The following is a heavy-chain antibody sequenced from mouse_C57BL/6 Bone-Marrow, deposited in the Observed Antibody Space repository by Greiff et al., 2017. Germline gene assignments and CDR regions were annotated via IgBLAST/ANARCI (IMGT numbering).Heavy chain of an antibody. CDR3: ARPPPSYYYGSRSREYYFDY. D-gene: IGHD1-1*01. CDR1: GYAFSSSW. CDR2: IYPGDGDT. V-gene: IGHV1-82*01. Sequence: VQLQQSGPELLKPGASVKISCKASGYAFSSSWMNWVKQRPGKGLEWIGRIYPGDGDTNYNGKFKGKATLTADKSSSTAYMQLSSLTSEDSAVYFCARPPPSYYYGSRSREYYFDYWGQGTTLTVSS. J-gene: IGHJ2*01.